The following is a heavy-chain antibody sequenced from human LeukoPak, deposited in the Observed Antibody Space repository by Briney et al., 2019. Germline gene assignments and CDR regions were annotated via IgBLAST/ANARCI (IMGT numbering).Heavy chain of an antibody. J-gene: IGHJ4*02. CDR3: ARAVGASDY. CDR2: IWTDDSNK. CDR1: GFTFSSYS. D-gene: IGHD3-10*01. Sequence: PRGALRLSCAGSGFTFSSYSIRWGPQNPRKGMELVDVIWTDDSNKPYADSVKGRFTISRDNPPNPLCMHMNNAGADDWAVYSCARAVGASDYWGQGTLVTVSS. V-gene: IGHV3-33*03.